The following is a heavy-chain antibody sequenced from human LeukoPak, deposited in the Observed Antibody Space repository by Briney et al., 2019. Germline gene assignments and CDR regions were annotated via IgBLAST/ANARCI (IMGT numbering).Heavy chain of an antibody. CDR2: IYYSGST. Sequence: PSETLSLTCTVSGGSISSSSYYWGWIRQPPGKGLEWIGSIYYSGSTYYNPSLKSRVTISVDTSKNQFSLKLSSVTAADMAVYFCARPPPPPYYYGMDVWGQGTTVTVSS. CDR3: ARPPPPPYYYGMDV. CDR1: GGSISSSSYY. V-gene: IGHV4-39*01. J-gene: IGHJ6*02.